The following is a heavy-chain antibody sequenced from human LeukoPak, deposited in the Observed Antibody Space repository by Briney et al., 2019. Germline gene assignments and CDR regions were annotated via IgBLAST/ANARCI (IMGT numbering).Heavy chain of an antibody. CDR2: INPNSGGT. D-gene: IGHD6-13*01. V-gene: IGHV1-2*02. J-gene: IGHJ6*03. CDR1: GYTFTGYY. Sequence: GASVKVSCKASGYTFTGYYMHWVRQAPGQGLEWMGWINPNSGGTNYAQKFQGRVTMTRDTSISTAYMELSRLRSDDTAVYYCAREEQLAGLYYMDVWGKGTTVTISS. CDR3: AREEQLAGLYYMDV.